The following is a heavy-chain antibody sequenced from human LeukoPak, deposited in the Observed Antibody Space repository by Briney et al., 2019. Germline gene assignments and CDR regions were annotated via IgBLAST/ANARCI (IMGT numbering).Heavy chain of an antibody. CDR3: ARPGYTSGWIRGDFGH. CDR2: INPNSGGT. V-gene: IGHV1-2*02. Sequence: ASVKVSCKASGYTFTGYYIHWVRQAPGQGLEWMGWINPNSGGTSYARRFQGRVTMTRDTSISTAYMGLSSLRSDDTAVYYCARPGYTSGWIRGDFGHWGLGTLVTVSS. D-gene: IGHD6-25*01. CDR1: GYTFTGYY. J-gene: IGHJ4*02.